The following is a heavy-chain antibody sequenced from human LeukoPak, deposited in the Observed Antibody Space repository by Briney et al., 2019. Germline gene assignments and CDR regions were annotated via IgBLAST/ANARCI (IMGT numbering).Heavy chain of an antibody. J-gene: IGHJ4*02. CDR2: IYYSGST. Sequence: SETLSPTCTVSGGSISSYYWSWIRQPPGKGLEWIGYIYYSGSTNYNPSLKSRVTISVDTSKNQFSLKLSSVTAADTAVYYCARTYGSGSSRTFDYWGQGTLVTVSS. D-gene: IGHD3-10*01. CDR1: GGSISSYY. CDR3: ARTYGSGSSRTFDY. V-gene: IGHV4-59*01.